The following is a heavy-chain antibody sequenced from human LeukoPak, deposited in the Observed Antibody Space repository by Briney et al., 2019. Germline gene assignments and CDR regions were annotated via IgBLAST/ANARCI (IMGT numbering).Heavy chain of an antibody. CDR3: AREGRRGYSYGFRGNAFDI. CDR2: IYYSGST. Sequence: PSETLSLTCTVSGGSISSSSYYWGWIRQPPGKGLEWIGSIYYSGSTYYNPSLKSRVTISVDTSKNQFSLKLSSVTAADTAVYYCAREGRRGYSYGFRGNAFDIWGQGTMVTVSS. D-gene: IGHD5-18*01. CDR1: GGSISSSSYY. J-gene: IGHJ3*02. V-gene: IGHV4-39*07.